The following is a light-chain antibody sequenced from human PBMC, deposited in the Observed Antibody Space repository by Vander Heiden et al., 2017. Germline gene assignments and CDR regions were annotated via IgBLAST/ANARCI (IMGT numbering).Light chain of an antibody. Sequence: NFMLTQPHSVSESPGKTVTISCARSSGSTASNYVQWYQQRPGSATTTVIYEDNHRPSGVPDPFSGSIDSSSNSASLTISGLKAEDEADYYCQSYASSNLTWVFGGGTKLTVL. CDR2: EDN. J-gene: IGLJ3*02. CDR3: QSYASSNLTWV. V-gene: IGLV6-57*03. CDR1: SGSTASNY.